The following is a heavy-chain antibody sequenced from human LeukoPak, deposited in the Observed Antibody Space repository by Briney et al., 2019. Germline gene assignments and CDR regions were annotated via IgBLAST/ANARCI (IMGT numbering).Heavy chain of an antibody. CDR2: ISGSGGST. CDR3: AEDLGEGRWTNFDAFDI. J-gene: IGHJ3*02. Sequence: LSGGSLRLSCAASGFTFSCYAMSWVRQAPGKGLEWVSAISGSGGSTYYADSVKGRFTISRDNSKNTLYLQMNSLRAEDTAVYYCAEDLGEGRWTNFDAFDIWGQGTMVTVSS. V-gene: IGHV3-23*01. CDR1: GFTFSCYA. D-gene: IGHD3-10*01.